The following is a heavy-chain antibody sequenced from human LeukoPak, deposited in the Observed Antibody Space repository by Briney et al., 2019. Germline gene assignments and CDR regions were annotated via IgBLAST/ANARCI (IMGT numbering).Heavy chain of an antibody. J-gene: IGHJ6*03. V-gene: IGHV3-21*04. CDR3: AKRRGLELLYYYYMDV. CDR2: ISSSSSYI. D-gene: IGHD1-7*01. CDR1: GFTFSSYS. Sequence: GGSLRLSCAASGFTFSSYSMNWVRQAPGKGLEWVSSISSSSSYIYYADSVKGRFTISRDNSKNTLYLQMNSLRAEDTAVYYCAKRRGLELLYYYYMDVWGKGTTVTVSS.